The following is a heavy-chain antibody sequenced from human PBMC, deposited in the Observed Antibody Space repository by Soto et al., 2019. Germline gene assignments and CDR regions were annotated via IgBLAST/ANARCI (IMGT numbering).Heavy chain of an antibody. CDR2: ISTSIDAT. CDR3: AKDRTVAARNFDY. Sequence: PGGSLRLSCAASGFAFSNYAMHWVRQAPGKGLEWVSSISTSIDATYYADSVKGRFTISRDDSKNTLHLQMNSLRAEDSAVYYCAKDRTVAARNFDYWGQGTQVTVSS. D-gene: IGHD6-6*01. V-gene: IGHV3-23*01. J-gene: IGHJ4*02. CDR1: GFAFSNYA.